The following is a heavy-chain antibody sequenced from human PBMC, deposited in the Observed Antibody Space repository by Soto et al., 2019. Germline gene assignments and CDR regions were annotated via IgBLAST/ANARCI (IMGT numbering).Heavy chain of an antibody. Sequence: PGGSLRLSCAASGFTFSSCGMHWVRQAPGKGLEWVALISSDGSNGYYAGSVEGRFTISRDNSKDALYLQMNSLRAEDTAVYYCAKDPPNYYDSVGYYRRSAFDLWGQGTMVTVSS. CDR2: ISSDGSNG. J-gene: IGHJ3*01. CDR3: AKDPPNYYDSVGYYRRSAFDL. D-gene: IGHD3-22*01. CDR1: GFTFSSCG. V-gene: IGHV3-30*18.